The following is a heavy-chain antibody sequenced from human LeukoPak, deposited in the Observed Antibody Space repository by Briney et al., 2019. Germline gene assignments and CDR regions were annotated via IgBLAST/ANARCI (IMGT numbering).Heavy chain of an antibody. D-gene: IGHD3-3*01. CDR1: GFTFSSYE. CDR3: ARITNTYIDY. V-gene: IGHV3-48*03. J-gene: IGHJ4*02. Sequence: PGGSLRLSCAASGFTFSSYEMNWVRQAPGKGLEWVSYISSSGSTIYYADSVKGRFTISRDNAKNSLYLQMNSLRAEDTAVYYCARITNTYIDYWGQGTLVTVSS. CDR2: ISSSGSTI.